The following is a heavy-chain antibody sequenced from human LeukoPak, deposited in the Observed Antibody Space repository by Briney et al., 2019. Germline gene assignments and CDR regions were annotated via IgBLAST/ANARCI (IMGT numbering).Heavy chain of an antibody. CDR2: IIPIFGTA. CDR3: ARDGGYSSGWYEGNWFDP. Sequence: ASVKVSCKASGYTFTSYDINWVRQAPGQGLEWMGGIIPIFGTANYAQKFQGRVTITADESTSTAYMELSSLRSEDTAVYYCARDGGYSSGWYEGNWFDPWGQGTLVTVSS. V-gene: IGHV1-69*13. J-gene: IGHJ5*02. D-gene: IGHD6-19*01. CDR1: GYTFTSYD.